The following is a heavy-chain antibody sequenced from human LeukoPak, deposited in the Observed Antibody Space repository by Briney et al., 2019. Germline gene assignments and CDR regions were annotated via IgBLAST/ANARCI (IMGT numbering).Heavy chain of an antibody. CDR2: INHNGKT. D-gene: IGHD5/OR15-5a*01. V-gene: IGHV1-18*01. CDR1: GYTFSRSG. J-gene: IGHJ5*02. Sequence: ASVKLSCKASGYTFSRSGISWLRQAPGQGLEWMGWINHNGKTNTAQKFQGRVTMTTYTSTTTAFMEVRSLTSDDTAVYYCARDSDSVYPPPKFDPWGQGTLVIVSS. CDR3: ARDSDSVYPPPKFDP.